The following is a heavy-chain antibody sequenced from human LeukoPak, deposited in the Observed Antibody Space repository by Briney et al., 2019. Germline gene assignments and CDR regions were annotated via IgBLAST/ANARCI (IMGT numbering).Heavy chain of an antibody. V-gene: IGHV3-23*01. J-gene: IGHJ5*02. Sequence: GGSLRLSCAASGFTFSSYAMSWVRQAPGKGLEWVSAISGSGGSTYYADSVKGRFTISRDNSKITLYLQMNSLRAEDTAVYYCAKDRGGYCSSTSCHNWFDPWGQGTLVTVSS. CDR1: GFTFSSYA. D-gene: IGHD2-2*01. CDR2: ISGSGGST. CDR3: AKDRGGYCSSTSCHNWFDP.